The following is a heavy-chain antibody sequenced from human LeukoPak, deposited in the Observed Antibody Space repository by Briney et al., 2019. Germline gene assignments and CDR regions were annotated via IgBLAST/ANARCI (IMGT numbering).Heavy chain of an antibody. D-gene: IGHD3-22*01. V-gene: IGHV3-23*01. CDR1: GFTFSSYA. CDR2: ISGSDGST. CDR3: AKDSYYDSSGYFDY. Sequence: GGSLRLSCAASGFTFSSYAMSWVRQAPGKGLEWVSGISGSDGSTNYADSVKGRFTISRENSKNTLYLQMNSLRAEVTAVYYCAKDSYYDSSGYFDYWGQGTLVTVSS. J-gene: IGHJ4*02.